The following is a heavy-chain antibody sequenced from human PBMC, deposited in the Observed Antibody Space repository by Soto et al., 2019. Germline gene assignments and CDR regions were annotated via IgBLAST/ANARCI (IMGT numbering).Heavy chain of an antibody. CDR2: IDPSDSYT. J-gene: IGHJ6*02. V-gene: IGHV5-10-1*01. D-gene: IGHD2-2*01. Sequence: GESLKISCKGSGYSFTSYWISWVRQVPGKGLEWMGRIDPSDSYTNYSPSFQGHVTISADKSISTAYLQWSSLKASDTAMYYCARRRGTSYYYYGMDVWGQGTTVTVSS. CDR1: GYSFTSYW. CDR3: ARRRGTSYYYYGMDV.